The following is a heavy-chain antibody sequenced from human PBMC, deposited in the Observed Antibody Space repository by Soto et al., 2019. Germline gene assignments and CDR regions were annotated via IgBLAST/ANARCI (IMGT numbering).Heavy chain of an antibody. D-gene: IGHD1-26*01. CDR2: IIPIFGTA. CDR3: ASSSGNNYGVGTNYYFDC. V-gene: IGHV1-69*06. J-gene: IGHJ4*02. CDR1: GGTFSTYS. Sequence: QVQLVQSGAEVKKPGSSVKVSCKTSGGTFSTYSIVWVRQAAGEGLEWMGGIIPIFGTANYAQKFQDRVTITTYKSTNTVFMELSSLKSEDTAMYYCASSSGNNYGVGTNYYFDCWGQGTLVTVSS.